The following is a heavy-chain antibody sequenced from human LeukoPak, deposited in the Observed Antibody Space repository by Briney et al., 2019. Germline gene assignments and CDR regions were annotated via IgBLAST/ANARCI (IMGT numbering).Heavy chain of an antibody. V-gene: IGHV1-24*01. J-gene: IGHJ4*02. D-gene: IGHD2-15*01. CDR1: GYTLTELS. Sequence: ASVKVSCKVSGYTLTELSMHWVRQAPGKGLEWMGGFDPEDGETIYAQKFQGRVTMTEDTSTDTAYMELSSLRSEDTAVYYCATLHGYCSGGSCYDLFDYWAREPWSPSPQ. CDR2: FDPEDGET. CDR3: ATLHGYCSGGSCYDLFDY.